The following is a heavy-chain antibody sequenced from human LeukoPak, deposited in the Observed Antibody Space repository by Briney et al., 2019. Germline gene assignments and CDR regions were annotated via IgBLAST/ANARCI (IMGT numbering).Heavy chain of an antibody. CDR3: ARVLNWFDP. J-gene: IGHJ5*02. Sequence: SETLSLTCAVYGGSFSGYYWSWIRQPPGKGLEWIGEINHSGSTNYNPSLKSRVNISVDTSKNQFSLKLSSVTAADTAVYYCARVLNWFDPWGQGTLVTVSS. V-gene: IGHV4-34*01. CDR2: INHSGST. D-gene: IGHD2/OR15-2a*01. CDR1: GGSFSGYY.